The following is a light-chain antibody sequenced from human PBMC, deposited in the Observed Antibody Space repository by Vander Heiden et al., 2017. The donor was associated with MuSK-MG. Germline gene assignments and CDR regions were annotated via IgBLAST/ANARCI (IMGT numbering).Light chain of an antibody. Sequence: QSVLTPPPSVSGAPGQRVTISCTGSSSTIGAGYDVHWYQQFPGTAPKLLIYGNNKRPSGVPDRFAGSKSGTAASLAIAGLQAEDEADYYCQSYDTSMNGVFGGGTKLTVL. CDR3: QSYDTSMNGV. CDR1: SSTIGAGYD. J-gene: IGLJ3*02. V-gene: IGLV1-40*01. CDR2: GNN.